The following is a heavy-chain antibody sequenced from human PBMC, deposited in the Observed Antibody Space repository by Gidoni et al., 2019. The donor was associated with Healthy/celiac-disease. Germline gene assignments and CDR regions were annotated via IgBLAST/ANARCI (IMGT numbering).Heavy chain of an antibody. CDR1: GYTFTSYH. CDR2: INPSGGST. J-gene: IGHJ4*02. V-gene: IGHV1-46*01. Sequence: QVQLVQSGAEVKKPGASVKVSCKASGYTFTSYHMHWVRQAPGQGLEWMGIINPSGGSTSYAQKFQGRVTMTRDTSTSTVYMELSSLRSEDTAVYYCARDAAVGIAVAAPRQDLDYWGQGTLATVSS. D-gene: IGHD6-19*01. CDR3: ARDAAVGIAVAAPRQDLDY.